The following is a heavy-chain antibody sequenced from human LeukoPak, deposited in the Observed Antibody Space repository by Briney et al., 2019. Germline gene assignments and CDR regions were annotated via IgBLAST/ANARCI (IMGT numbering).Heavy chain of an antibody. V-gene: IGHV3-30-3*01. CDR1: GFTFSSYA. Sequence: GGSLRLSCAASGFTFSSYAMHWVRQAPGKGLEWVAVISYDGSNKYYADSVKGRFTISRDNSKNTLYLQMNSLRAEDTAVYYCARGRIQLWSPDYWGQGTLVTVSS. CDR3: ARGRIQLWSPDY. CDR2: ISYDGSNK. J-gene: IGHJ4*02. D-gene: IGHD5-18*01.